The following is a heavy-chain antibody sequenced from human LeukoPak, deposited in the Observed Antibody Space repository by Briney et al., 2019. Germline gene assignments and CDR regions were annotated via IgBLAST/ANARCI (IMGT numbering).Heavy chain of an antibody. D-gene: IGHD6-19*01. CDR1: GFTVSSNY. V-gene: IGHV3-53*01. Sequence: GGSLRLSCAASGFTVSSNYMSWVRQAPGKGLEWVSVIYSGGSTYYADSVKGRFTISRDNSKNTLYLQMNSLRAEDTAVYYCARDSDGYSSGGFDYWGQGTLVTVSS. CDR3: ARDSDGYSSGGFDY. J-gene: IGHJ4*02. CDR2: IYSGGST.